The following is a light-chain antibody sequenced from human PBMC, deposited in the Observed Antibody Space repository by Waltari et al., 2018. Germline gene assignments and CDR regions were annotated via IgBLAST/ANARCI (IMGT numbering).Light chain of an antibody. Sequence: QSVLTQPPSVSGAPGQSVTISCTGSSSNIGAGYDVHWYQQLPGLAPKLLIYAFSNRPSGVSDHFYGSKSGTSASLAINGLQAEDEAVYYCQSYDSSLSAVFGGGTKLTVL. CDR3: QSYDSSLSAV. J-gene: IGLJ3*02. CDR2: AFS. V-gene: IGLV1-40*01. CDR1: SSNIGAGYD.